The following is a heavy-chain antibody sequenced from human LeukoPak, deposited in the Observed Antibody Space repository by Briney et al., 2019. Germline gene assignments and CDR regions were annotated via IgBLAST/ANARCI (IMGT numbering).Heavy chain of an antibody. CDR3: ARGVGYTLVS. CDR2: VSFDGSNE. J-gene: IGHJ5*02. Sequence: GGSLRLSCADSGLTFRTSAMHWVRQAPGKGLEWVAVVSFDGSNENYADSVRGRFIISRDNSKNTLYLQMSGLRRGDTAMYYCARGVGYTLVSWGQGTLVTVSS. D-gene: IGHD5-24*01. CDR1: GLTFRTSA. V-gene: IGHV3-30-3*01.